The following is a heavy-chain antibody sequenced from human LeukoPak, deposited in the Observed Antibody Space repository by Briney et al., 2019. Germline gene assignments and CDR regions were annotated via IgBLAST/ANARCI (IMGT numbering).Heavy chain of an antibody. Sequence: PSETLSLTCAVYGGSFSGYYWSWIRQPPGKGLERIGEINHSGSTNYNPSLKSRVTISVDTSKNQFSLKLSSVTAADTAVYYCARGRRNFDYWGQGTLVTVSS. CDR1: GGSFSGYY. J-gene: IGHJ4*02. CDR2: INHSGST. V-gene: IGHV4-34*01. CDR3: ARGRRNFDY.